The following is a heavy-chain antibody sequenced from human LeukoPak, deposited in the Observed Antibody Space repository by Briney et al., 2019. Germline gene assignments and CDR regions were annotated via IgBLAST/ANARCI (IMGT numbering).Heavy chain of an antibody. CDR1: GFTFSTYW. J-gene: IGHJ4*02. CDR2: IKQDGSAK. CDR3: AKAYYGDYVVGNFDY. Sequence: GGSLRLSCAASGFTFSTYWMSWVRQAPGKGLEWVANIKQDGSAKNYVDSAMGRFTISRDSAKNSLYLQMNSLRAEDTAVYYCAKAYYGDYVVGNFDYWGQGTLVTVSS. V-gene: IGHV3-7*03. D-gene: IGHD4-17*01.